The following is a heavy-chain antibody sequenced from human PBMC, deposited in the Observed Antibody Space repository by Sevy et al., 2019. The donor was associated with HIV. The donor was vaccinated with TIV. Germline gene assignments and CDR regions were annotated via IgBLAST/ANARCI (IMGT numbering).Heavy chain of an antibody. V-gene: IGHV1-2*02. CDR2: INPNRGGT. D-gene: IGHD6-19*01. CDR1: GYTFTGYY. J-gene: IGHJ6*02. Sequence: ASVKVSCKASGYTFTGYYMHWVRQAPGQGLEWMGWINPNRGGTNYAQKFQGRVTMTRDTSISTAYMELSRLRSDDTAVYYCARDRESSGWYGMDVWVQGTTVTVSS. CDR3: ARDRESSGWYGMDV.